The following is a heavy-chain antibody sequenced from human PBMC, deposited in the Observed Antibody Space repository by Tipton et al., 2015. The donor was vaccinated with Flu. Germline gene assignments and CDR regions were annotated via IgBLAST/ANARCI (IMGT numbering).Heavy chain of an antibody. Sequence: TLSLTCTVSGYSISSGFYWGWIRQPPGKGLEWIGNIYHSGSTFYNPPLKSRVTISVDTSKNQFSLKLSSVTAADTAVYYCVRGDGYNFDYWGQGTLVTVSS. D-gene: IGHD5-24*01. J-gene: IGHJ4*02. CDR3: VRGDGYNFDY. V-gene: IGHV4-38-2*02. CDR1: GYSISSGFY. CDR2: IYHSGST.